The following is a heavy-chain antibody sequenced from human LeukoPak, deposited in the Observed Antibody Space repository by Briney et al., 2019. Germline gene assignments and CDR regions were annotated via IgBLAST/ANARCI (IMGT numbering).Heavy chain of an antibody. J-gene: IGHJ3*02. D-gene: IGHD3-16*01. CDR2: IYYSGST. Sequence: SETLSLPCTVSGGSISCYYWRWIRQPPGKLLEWIGYIYYSGSTNYNPSLKSRITISVDKSKNQSSLKLSSVTAADTAVYYCAREVRGDAFDSWSQGTMVSVSS. CDR3: AREVRGDAFDS. CDR1: GGSISCYY. V-gene: IGHV4-59*01.